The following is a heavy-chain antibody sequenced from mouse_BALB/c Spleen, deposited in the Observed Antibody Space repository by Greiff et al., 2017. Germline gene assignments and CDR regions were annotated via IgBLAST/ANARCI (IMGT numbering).Heavy chain of an antibody. Sequence: EVKLMESGGGLVQPGGSLKLSCAASGFTFSSYTMSWVRQTPEKRLEWVAYISNGGGSTYYPDTVKGRFTISRDNAKNTLYLQMSSLKSEDTAMYYCARSEGADYYAMDYWGQGTSVTVSS. CDR2: ISNGGGST. V-gene: IGHV5-12-2*01. CDR1: GFTFSSYT. J-gene: IGHJ4*01. CDR3: ARSEGADYYAMDY.